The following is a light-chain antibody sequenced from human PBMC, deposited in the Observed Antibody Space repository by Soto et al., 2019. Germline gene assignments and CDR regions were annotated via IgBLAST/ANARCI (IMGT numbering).Light chain of an antibody. Sequence: DIQMTQSPSTLSASVGDRVTITCRASQSISSWLAWYQQKPGKAPNLLIYDASTLESGVPSRFSGSGSGTEFPLTISCLQPDDFATYYCQQYNSYSTFGQGTKVEIK. V-gene: IGKV1-5*01. CDR3: QQYNSYST. CDR2: DAS. CDR1: QSISSW. J-gene: IGKJ1*01.